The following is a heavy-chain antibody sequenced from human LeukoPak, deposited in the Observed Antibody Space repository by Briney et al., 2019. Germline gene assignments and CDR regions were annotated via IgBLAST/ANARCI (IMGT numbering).Heavy chain of an antibody. CDR2: ISYSGST. V-gene: IGHV4-59*01. J-gene: IGHJ2*01. CDR1: GGSISSYH. CDR3: ARDPPQPGITAAGYFDL. Sequence: SETLSLTCTVSGGSISSYHWSWIRQPPGKGLEWIGYISYSGSTNYNPSLKSRVTISADTSKNQFSLKVRSVTAADTAVYYCARDPPQPGITAAGYFDLWGRGTLVTVSS. D-gene: IGHD6-13*01.